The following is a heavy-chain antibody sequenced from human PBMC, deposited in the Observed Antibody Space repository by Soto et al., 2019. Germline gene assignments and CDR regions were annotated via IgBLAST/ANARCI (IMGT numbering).Heavy chain of an antibody. D-gene: IGHD1-1*01. J-gene: IGHJ4*02. V-gene: IGHV1-18*01. CDR3: PRGRYGDY. CDR1: GYGFTTYG. Sequence: QVHLVQSGAEVKKPGASVKVSCKGSGYGFTTYGITWVRQAPGQGLEWMAWISAHNGNTNYAQKPQGRRTATSDTSTTTAYMELRSLRSDDTAVYYCPRGRYGDYWGQGALITVSS. CDR2: ISAHNGNT.